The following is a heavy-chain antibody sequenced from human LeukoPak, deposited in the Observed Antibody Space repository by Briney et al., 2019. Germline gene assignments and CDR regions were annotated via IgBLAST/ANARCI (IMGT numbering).Heavy chain of an antibody. J-gene: IGHJ4*02. CDR1: GFTFSSYS. D-gene: IGHD3-10*01. Sequence: GGSLRLSCAASGFTFSSYSMDWVRQAPGKGLEWVSYISSSSSTIYYADSVKGRFTISRDNAKNSLYLQMNSLRAEDTAVYYCARDRTPYGSGSYGSYWGQGTLVTVSS. V-gene: IGHV3-48*01. CDR3: ARDRTPYGSGSYGSY. CDR2: ISSSSSTI.